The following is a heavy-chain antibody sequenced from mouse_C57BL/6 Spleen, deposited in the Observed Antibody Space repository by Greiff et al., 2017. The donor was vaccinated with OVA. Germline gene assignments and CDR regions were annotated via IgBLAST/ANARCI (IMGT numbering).Heavy chain of an antibody. D-gene: IGHD2-4*01. CDR3: VRRSAYDYDRYYYAMDY. Sequence: EVKLVESGGGLVQPKGSLKLSCAASGFSFNTYAMNWVRQAPGKGLEWVARIRSKSNNYATYYADSVKDRFTISRDDSESMLYLQMNNLKTEDTAMYYCVRRSAYDYDRYYYAMDYWGQGTSVTVSS. CDR1: GFSFNTYA. J-gene: IGHJ4*01. CDR2: IRSKSNNYAT. V-gene: IGHV10-1*01.